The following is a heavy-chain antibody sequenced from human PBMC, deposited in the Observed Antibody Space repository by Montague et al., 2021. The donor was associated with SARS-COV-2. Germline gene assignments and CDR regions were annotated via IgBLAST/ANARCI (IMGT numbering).Heavy chain of an antibody. CDR2: ISSSSYTI. D-gene: IGHD2-2*01. Sequence: SLRLSCAASGFTFSGYSMNWVRQAPGKGLEWVSYISSSSYTIYYADSVKGRFTISRDNAKNSLYLQMNSLRDEDTAVYSCAGERGYCSSTSCYGDFYYGMDVWGQGTTVTVSS. J-gene: IGHJ6*02. V-gene: IGHV3-48*02. CDR1: GFTFSGYS. CDR3: AGERGYCSSTSCYGDFYYGMDV.